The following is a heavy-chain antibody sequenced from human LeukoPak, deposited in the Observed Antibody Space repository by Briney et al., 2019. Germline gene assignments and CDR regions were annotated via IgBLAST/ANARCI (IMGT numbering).Heavy chain of an antibody. J-gene: IGHJ4*02. Sequence: ASVKVSCKASGYTFNNYAIQWVRQAPGQGLEWVGWTNAGDDNTKYSRDLQGRVAITRDTSASTVYMELSSLRSDDMAVYYCVRSVEGYCTADKCLEYYFDHWGQGTLVTVSS. CDR2: TNAGDDNT. D-gene: IGHD2-8*01. V-gene: IGHV1-3*02. CDR3: VRSVEGYCTADKCLEYYFDH. CDR1: GYTFNNYA.